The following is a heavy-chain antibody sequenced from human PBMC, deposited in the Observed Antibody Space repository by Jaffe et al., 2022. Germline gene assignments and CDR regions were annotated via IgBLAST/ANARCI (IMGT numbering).Heavy chain of an antibody. D-gene: IGHD3-22*01. CDR1: GFTFSSYG. J-gene: IGHJ4*02. CDR3: AKDLQFAYNYYDKFGAGIDY. V-gene: IGHV3-30*02. Sequence: QVQLVESGGGVVQPGGSLRLSCAASGFTFSSYGMHWVRQAPGKGLEWVAFIRYDGSNKYYADSVKGRFTISRDNSKNTLYLQMNSLRAEDTAVYYCAKDLQFAYNYYDKFGAGIDYWGQGTLVTVSS. CDR2: IRYDGSNK.